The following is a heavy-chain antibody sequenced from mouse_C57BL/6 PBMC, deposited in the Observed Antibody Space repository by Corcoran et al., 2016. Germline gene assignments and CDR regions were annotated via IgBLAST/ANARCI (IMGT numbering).Heavy chain of an antibody. CDR3: AKLYDYDVDY. J-gene: IGHJ2*01. Sequence: QNQLVQSGPELKKLVETVKISCKASGYTFTTYGMSWVKQAPGKGLKWMGWINTYSGVPTYADDFKGRFAFSLETSASTAYLQINNLKNEDTATYFCAKLYDYDVDYWGQGTTLTVSS. CDR2: INTYSGVP. D-gene: IGHD2-4*01. CDR1: GYTFTTYG. V-gene: IGHV9-3*01.